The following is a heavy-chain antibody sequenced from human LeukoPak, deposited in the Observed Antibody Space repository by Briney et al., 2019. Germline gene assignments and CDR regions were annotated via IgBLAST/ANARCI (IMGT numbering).Heavy chain of an antibody. CDR1: GFTVSTNY. CDR3: ARGFRSVTTWGYFDY. V-gene: IGHV3-66*01. D-gene: IGHD4-17*01. J-gene: IGHJ4*02. Sequence: GSLRLSCAASGFTVSTNYVSWVRQAPGKGLEWVSLIYSGGGTYYADSVKGRFTISRDNSRNTLSLQMNSLRVDDTAVYYCARGFRSVTTWGYFDYWGQGALVTVSS. CDR2: IYSGGGT.